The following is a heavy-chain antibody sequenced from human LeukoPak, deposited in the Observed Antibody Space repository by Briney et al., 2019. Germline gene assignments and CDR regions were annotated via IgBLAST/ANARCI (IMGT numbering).Heavy chain of an antibody. D-gene: IGHD2-2*03. CDR2: ISSSSSYI. V-gene: IGHV3-21*01. Sequence: GGSLRLSCAASGSTFSSYAMSWVRQAPGKGLEWVSSISSSSSYIYYADSVKGRFTISRDNAKNSLYLQMNSLRAEDTAVYYCARATLDSPDAFDIWGQGTMVTVSS. CDR1: GSTFSSYA. J-gene: IGHJ3*02. CDR3: ARATLDSPDAFDI.